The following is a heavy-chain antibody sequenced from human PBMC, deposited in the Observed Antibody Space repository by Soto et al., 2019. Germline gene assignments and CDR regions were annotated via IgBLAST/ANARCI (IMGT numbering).Heavy chain of an antibody. Sequence: SVKVSCKASGGTFSSYTISWVRQAPGQGLEWMGRIIPILGIANYAQKFQGRVTITADKSTSTAYMELSSLRSEDTAVYYCARGGEYGDMDYYMDVWGKGTTVTVSS. V-gene: IGHV1-69*02. CDR2: IIPILGIA. CDR3: ARGGEYGDMDYYMDV. D-gene: IGHD3-16*01. CDR1: GGTFSSYT. J-gene: IGHJ6*03.